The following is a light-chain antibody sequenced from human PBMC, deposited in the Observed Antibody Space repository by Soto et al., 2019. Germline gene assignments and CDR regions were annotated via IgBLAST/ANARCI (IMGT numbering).Light chain of an antibody. CDR2: EVT. CDR3: CSPAGSYTWV. Sequence: QSALTQPASVSGSPGQSITISCTGTSSDVGRFNFVSWFQQHPGKAPKLLIYEVTKRPSGVPDRFSGSKSGNTASLTISGLQADDEADYYCCSPAGSYTWVFGGGTKVTVL. CDR1: SSDVGRFNF. J-gene: IGLJ3*02. V-gene: IGLV2-11*01.